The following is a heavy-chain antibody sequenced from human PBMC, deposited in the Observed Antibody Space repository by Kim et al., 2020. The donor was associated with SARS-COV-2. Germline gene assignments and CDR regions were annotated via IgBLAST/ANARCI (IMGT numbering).Heavy chain of an antibody. CDR3: AKNIPPFGGVIVMSLDY. Sequence: GGSLRLSCAASGFTFDDYAMHWVRQAPGKGLEWVSGISWNSGSIGYADSVKGRFTISRDNAKNSLYLQMNSLRAEDTALYYCAKNIPPFGGVIVMSLDYWGQGTLVTVSS. V-gene: IGHV3-9*01. CDR1: GFTFDDYA. J-gene: IGHJ4*02. D-gene: IGHD3-16*02. CDR2: ISWNSGSI.